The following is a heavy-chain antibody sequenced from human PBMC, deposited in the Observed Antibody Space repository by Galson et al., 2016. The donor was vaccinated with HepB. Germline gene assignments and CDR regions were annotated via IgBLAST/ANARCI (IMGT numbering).Heavy chain of an antibody. CDR1: GFSFRNYG. CDR2: ISDDGTSK. CDR3: VAGKEYFQH. J-gene: IGHJ1*01. D-gene: IGHD6-19*01. V-gene: IGHV3-30*03. Sequence: SLRLSCAASGFSFRNYGMHWVRQAPGKGLDWVSAISDDGTSKYYADSAKGRFTISRDNSKNTLSLQMNSLRAEDTAVYYCVAGKEYFQHWGQGTLVTVSS.